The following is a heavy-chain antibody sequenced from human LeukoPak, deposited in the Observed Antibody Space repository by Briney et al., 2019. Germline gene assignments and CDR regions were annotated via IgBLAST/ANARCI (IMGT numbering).Heavy chain of an antibody. D-gene: IGHD3-9*01. CDR1: EFSFSSYN. Sequence: GGSLRLSCAVSEFSFSSYNMNWVRQAPGKGLEWVSSITMSSTYIYYADTVKGRFTISRDNAKNSLFLQMNSLRAEDTAVYYCARVLRDYYFDFWGQGTLVTVSS. CDR2: ITMSSTYI. J-gene: IGHJ4*02. V-gene: IGHV3-21*01. CDR3: ARVLRDYYFDF.